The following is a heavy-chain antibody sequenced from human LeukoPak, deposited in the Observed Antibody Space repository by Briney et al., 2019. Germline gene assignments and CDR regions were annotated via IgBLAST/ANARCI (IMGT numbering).Heavy chain of an antibody. D-gene: IGHD2-21*02. CDR2: IKSDGSST. CDR1: GFTLYTFGSYW. V-gene: IGHV3-74*01. Sequence: PGGSLRLSCAASGFTLYTFGSYWMHWVRQAPGEALMWVSRIKSDGSSTTYADSVKGRFTISRDNAKNTLYLQMNSLRAEDTAVYYCSRDSLSSCGGDCYSGLDVWGQGTTVTVSS. CDR3: SRDSLSSCGGDCYSGLDV. J-gene: IGHJ6*02.